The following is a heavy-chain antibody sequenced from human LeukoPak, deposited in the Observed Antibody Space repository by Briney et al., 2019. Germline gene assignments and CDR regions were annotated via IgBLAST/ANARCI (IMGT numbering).Heavy chain of an antibody. CDR1: GYTFTEHY. J-gene: IGHJ4*02. Sequence: PGASVKVPCKPSGYTFTEHYMHWLRQAPGQGLEWMGWINPNSGGANYAEKFQGRVTMTRDTSISTAYMELSRLRYDDTALYYCARGQSLNDYWGQGTLVTVSS. CDR3: ARGQSLNDY. CDR2: INPNSGGA. V-gene: IGHV1-2*02.